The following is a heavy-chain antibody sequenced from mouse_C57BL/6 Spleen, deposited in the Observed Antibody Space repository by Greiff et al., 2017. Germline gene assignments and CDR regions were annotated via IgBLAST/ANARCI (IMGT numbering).Heavy chain of an antibody. CDR1: GYTFTSYW. V-gene: IGHV1-64*01. Sequence: QVQLKQPGAELVKPGASVKLSCKASGYTFTSYWMHWVKQRPGQGLEWIGMIHPNSGSTNYNEKFKSKATLTVDKSSSTAYMQLSSLTSEDSAVYYCARLGDGYYGTYWGQGTLVTVSA. CDR2: IHPNSGST. J-gene: IGHJ3*01. CDR3: ARLGDGYYGTY. D-gene: IGHD2-3*01.